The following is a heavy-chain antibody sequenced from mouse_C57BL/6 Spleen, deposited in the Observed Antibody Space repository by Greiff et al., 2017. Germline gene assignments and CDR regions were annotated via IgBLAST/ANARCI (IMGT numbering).Heavy chain of an antibody. CDR1: GYTFTSYG. J-gene: IGHJ4*01. V-gene: IGHV1-81*01. D-gene: IGHD1-1*01. CDR2: IYPRSGNT. Sequence: VQGVESGAELARPGASVKLSCKASGYTFTSYGISWVKQRTGQGLEWIGEIYPRSGNTYYNEKFKGKATLTADKSSSTAYMELRSLTSEDSAVYFCARCPITTVVADYAMDYWGQGTSVTVSS. CDR3: ARCPITTVVADYAMDY.